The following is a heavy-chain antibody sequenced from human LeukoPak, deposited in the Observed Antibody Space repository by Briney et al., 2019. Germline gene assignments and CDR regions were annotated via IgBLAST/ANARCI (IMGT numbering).Heavy chain of an antibody. J-gene: IGHJ3*02. D-gene: IGHD6-13*01. CDR3: ARDYPPDSWYGDAFDI. Sequence: SVKVSCKASGGTFSSYAISWVRQAPGQGLEWMGGIIPIFGTANYAQKFQGRVTITADESTSTAYMELSSLRSEDTAVCYCARDYPPDSWYGDAFDIWGQGTMVTVSS. V-gene: IGHV1-69*13. CDR1: GGTFSSYA. CDR2: IIPIFGTA.